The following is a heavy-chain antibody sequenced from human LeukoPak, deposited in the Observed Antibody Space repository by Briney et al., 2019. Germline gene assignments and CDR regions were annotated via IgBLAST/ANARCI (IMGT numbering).Heavy chain of an antibody. CDR3: MSTSNWGSVIFDY. J-gene: IGHJ4*02. Sequence: ASVKVSCKASGYTFTSYDINWVRQATGQGLEWMGWMNPNSGNTGYAQKFQGRVTMTRNTSISTAYMELRGLRSEDTAVYYCMSTSNWGSVIFDYWGQGALVTVSS. D-gene: IGHD7-27*01. CDR1: GYTFTSYD. CDR2: MNPNSGNT. V-gene: IGHV1-8*02.